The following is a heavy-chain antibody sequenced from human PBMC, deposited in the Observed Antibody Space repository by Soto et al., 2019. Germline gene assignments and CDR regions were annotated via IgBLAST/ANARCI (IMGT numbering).Heavy chain of an antibody. D-gene: IGHD6-19*01. CDR1: GYTFARSG. CDR3: ARVRSGWFHFFDY. V-gene: IGHV1-18*01. CDR2: ISAYNNST. Sequence: QVQLVQSGAEVKKPGASVKVSCKASGYTFARSGFTWLRQAPGQGLEWMGWISAYNNSTEYSQEFQGRVTMTADTSTSTVYMDLRGLRSDDTAVYYCARVRSGWFHFFDYWGQGSLVTVSP. J-gene: IGHJ4*02.